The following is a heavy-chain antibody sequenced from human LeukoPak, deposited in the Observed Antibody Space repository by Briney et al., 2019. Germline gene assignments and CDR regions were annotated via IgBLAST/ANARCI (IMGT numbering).Heavy chain of an antibody. V-gene: IGHV4-4*07. CDR3: ARSRDYSNYGSFFDY. CDR1: GGSISSYY. J-gene: IGHJ4*02. D-gene: IGHD4-11*01. Sequence: SETLSLTRTVSGGSISSYYWSWTRQPAGKGLEWIGRIYTSGSTNYNPSLKSRVTMSVDTSKNQFSLKLSSVTAADTAVYYCARSRDYSNYGSFFDYWGQGTLVTVSS. CDR2: IYTSGST.